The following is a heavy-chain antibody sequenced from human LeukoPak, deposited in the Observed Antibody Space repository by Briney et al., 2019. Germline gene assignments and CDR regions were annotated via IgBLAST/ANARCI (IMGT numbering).Heavy chain of an antibody. Sequence: GGSLRLSCAASGFTFSSYAMSWVRQAPGKGLEWVSAISDSGGSTYYADSVKGRFTISRDNSKNTLYLQMNSLRAEDTAVYYCAKTYLWYYFEYWGQGFLVTVSS. V-gene: IGHV3-23*01. D-gene: IGHD2-21*01. CDR2: ISDSGGST. CDR3: AKTYLWYYFEY. CDR1: GFTFSSYA. J-gene: IGHJ4*02.